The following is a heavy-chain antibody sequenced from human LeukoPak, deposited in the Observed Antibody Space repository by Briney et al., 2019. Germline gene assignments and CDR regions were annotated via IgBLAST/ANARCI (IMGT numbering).Heavy chain of an antibody. Sequence: GRSLRLSCEASRFTFSSYGMHWVRRAPGKGLEWVAVIWYDGSKKNYGESVKGRFTISRDNSKNTLYLQMNSLRVEDTAVYYCARDSYCSSTSCPGTWGQGTLVTVSS. CDR2: IWYDGSKK. V-gene: IGHV3-33*01. D-gene: IGHD2-2*01. CDR1: RFTFSSYG. J-gene: IGHJ5*02. CDR3: ARDSYCSSTSCPGT.